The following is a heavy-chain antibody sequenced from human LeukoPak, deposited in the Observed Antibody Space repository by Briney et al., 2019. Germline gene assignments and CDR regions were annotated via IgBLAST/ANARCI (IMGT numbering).Heavy chain of an antibody. CDR2: FDPEDGET. D-gene: IGHD2-2*01. CDR1: GYTLTELS. CDR3: ATSFVGSSDSSPFDY. V-gene: IGHV1-24*01. J-gene: IGHJ4*02. Sequence: ASVKVSCTVSGYTLTELSMHWVRQAPGKGLEWMGGFDPEDGETIYAQKFQGRVTMTEDTSTDTAYMELSSLRSEDTAVYYCATSFVGSSDSSPFDYWGQGTLVTVSS.